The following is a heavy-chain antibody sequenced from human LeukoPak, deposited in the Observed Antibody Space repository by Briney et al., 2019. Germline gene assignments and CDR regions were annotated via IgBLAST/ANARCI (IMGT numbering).Heavy chain of an antibody. V-gene: IGHV3-73*01. CDR3: TRRVAAAAPFDY. CDR2: IRSKANSYAT. J-gene: IGHJ4*02. CDR1: GFTFSSYS. D-gene: IGHD6-13*01. Sequence: GGSLRLSCAASGFTFSSYSMNWVRQASGKGLEWVGRIRSKANSYATAYAASVKGRFTISRDDSKNTAYLQMNSLKTEDTAVYYCTRRVAAAAPFDYWGQGTLVTVSS.